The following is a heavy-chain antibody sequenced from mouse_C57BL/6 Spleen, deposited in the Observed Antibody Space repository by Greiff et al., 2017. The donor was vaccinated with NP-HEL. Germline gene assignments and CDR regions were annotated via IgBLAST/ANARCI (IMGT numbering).Heavy chain of an antibody. Sequence: EVHLVESGGGLVKPGGSLKLSCAASGFTFSSYTMSWVRQTPEKRLEWVATISGGGGNTYYPDSVKGRFTISRDNAKNTLYLQMSSLRSEDTALYYCARHKITTVVADYFDYWGQGTTLTVSS. CDR1: GFTFSSYT. CDR2: ISGGGGNT. CDR3: ARHKITTVVADYFDY. V-gene: IGHV5-9*01. J-gene: IGHJ2*01. D-gene: IGHD1-1*01.